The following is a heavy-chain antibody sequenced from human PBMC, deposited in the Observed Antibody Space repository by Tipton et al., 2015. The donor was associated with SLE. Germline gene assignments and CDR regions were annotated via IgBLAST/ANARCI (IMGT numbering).Heavy chain of an antibody. D-gene: IGHD2-2*02. V-gene: IGHV3-48*01. CDR3: ARSRTPAAIIGAFDI. CDR2: ISSSSSAI. J-gene: IGHJ3*02. CDR1: GFTFSSYS. Sequence: SLRLSCAASGFTFSSYSMNWVRQAPGKGLEWVSYISSSSSAIYYADSVKGRFTISRDNSKNTLYLQMNSLRAEDTAVYYCARSRTPAAIIGAFDIWGQGTMVTVSS.